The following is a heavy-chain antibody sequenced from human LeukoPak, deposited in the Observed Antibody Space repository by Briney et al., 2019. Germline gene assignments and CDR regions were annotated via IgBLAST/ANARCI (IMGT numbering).Heavy chain of an antibody. V-gene: IGHV4-59*01. Sequence: PSETLSLTCTVSGGSIRDYYWSWIRQPRGKGLEWIGYINYSGNTNYNPSLKSRVTISVDTSKNQFSLRLTSVTAADTAVFYCAREGRQDYVYFDYRGQGSLVTVSS. J-gene: IGHJ4*02. D-gene: IGHD4-17*01. CDR3: AREGRQDYVYFDY. CDR2: INYSGNT. CDR1: GGSIRDYY.